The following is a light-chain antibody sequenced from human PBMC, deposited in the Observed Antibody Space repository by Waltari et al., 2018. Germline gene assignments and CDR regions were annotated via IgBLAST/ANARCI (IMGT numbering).Light chain of an antibody. CDR1: RSVGRAV. CDR2: DTS. J-gene: IGKJ1*01. V-gene: IGKV3-20*01. CDR3: QMYVRLPVT. Sequence: SCRASRSVGRAVAWYQEKPGQAPRLLIDDTSTRATGIPDRFSGSGSGTDFSLTISRVEPEDFAVYYCQMYVRLPVTFGQGTKVEVK.